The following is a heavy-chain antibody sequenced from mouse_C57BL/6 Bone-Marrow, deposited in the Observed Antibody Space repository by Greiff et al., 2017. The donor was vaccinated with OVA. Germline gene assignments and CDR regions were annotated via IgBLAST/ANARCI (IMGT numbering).Heavy chain of an antibody. V-gene: IGHV1-22*01. J-gene: IGHJ4*01. Sequence: EVQRVESGPELVKPGASVKMSCKASGYTLTDYNMHWVKQSHGKSLEWIGYINPNNGGTSYNQKFKGKATLTVNKSSSTAYMELRSLTSEDSAVYYCARPSLYYFGAMDYWGQGTSVTVSS. CDR2: INPNNGGT. CDR1: GYTLTDYN. CDR3: ARPSLYYFGAMDY. D-gene: IGHD1-1*01.